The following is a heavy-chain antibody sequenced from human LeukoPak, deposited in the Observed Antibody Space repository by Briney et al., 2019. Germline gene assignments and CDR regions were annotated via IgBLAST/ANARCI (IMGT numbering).Heavy chain of an antibody. CDR2: IYYSGST. V-gene: IGHV4-59*01. J-gene: IGHJ5*02. CDR3: ARARGCSGGSCSNWFDP. Sequence: SETLSLTCTVSGGSISSYYWSRIRQPPGKGLEWIGYIYYSGSTNYNPSLKSRVTISVDTSKNQFSLKLSSVTAADTAVYYCARARGCSGGSCSNWFDPWGQGTLVTVSS. D-gene: IGHD2-15*01. CDR1: GGSISSYY.